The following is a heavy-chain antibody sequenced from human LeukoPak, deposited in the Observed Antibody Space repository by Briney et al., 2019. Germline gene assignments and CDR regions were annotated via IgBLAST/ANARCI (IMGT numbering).Heavy chain of an antibody. CDR2: IYAGGGT. J-gene: IGHJ4*02. CDR1: GFTVSSNY. D-gene: IGHD2-8*01. V-gene: IGHV3-66*01. CDR3: ASNQRGDYFDY. Sequence: GGSLRLSCAASGFTVSSNYMRWVRQAPGKGLEWVSVIYAGGGTYYADSVKGRFTISRDNSKNTLYLQMNTLNSYYSAGYYYASNQRGDYFDYWGQGTLVTVSS.